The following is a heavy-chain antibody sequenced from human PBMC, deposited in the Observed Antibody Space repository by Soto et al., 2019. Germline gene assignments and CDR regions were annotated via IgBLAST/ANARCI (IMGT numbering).Heavy chain of an antibody. D-gene: IGHD4-17*01. J-gene: IGHJ4*02. CDR3: AKVARMTTETKVLD. V-gene: IGHV3-23*01. CDR1: GFTVSSYA. Sequence: EVQLLESGGGLVQPGGSLRLSCAASGFTVSSYAMNWVRQAPGKGLEWVSAISGSGVITYYADSVKGRFTISRDNSKNTLYLQMNSLRAEDTAVYYCAKVARMTTETKVLDWGQGTLVTVSS. CDR2: ISGSGVIT.